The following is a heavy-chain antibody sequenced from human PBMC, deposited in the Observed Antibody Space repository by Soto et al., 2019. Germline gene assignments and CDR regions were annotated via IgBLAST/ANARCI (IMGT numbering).Heavy chain of an antibody. V-gene: IGHV5-10-1*01. CDR2: IDPSDSYT. D-gene: IGHD2-2*01. CDR3: ARHQVPSQNYGMDG. CDR1: GYNFTSYW. J-gene: IGHJ6*01. Sequence: GGSLKISCKGSGYNFTSYWITWVRQVPGKGLEWMGRIDPSDSYTDYNPSFQGHVTISADKSINAAYVQWSSLKASDPAMCYCARHQVPSQNYGMDGWGQGTTVTLSS.